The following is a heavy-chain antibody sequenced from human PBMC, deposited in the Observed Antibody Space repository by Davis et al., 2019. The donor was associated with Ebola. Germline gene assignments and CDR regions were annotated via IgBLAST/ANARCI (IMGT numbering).Heavy chain of an antibody. V-gene: IGHV3-7*03. CDR2: IRQDAIQI. D-gene: IGHD1-26*01. CDR3: ARLLGDVTTYDY. J-gene: IGHJ4*02. CDR1: GFTFSRHW. Sequence: GESLKISCVASGFTFSRHWMSWVRQAPGKGLEWVASIRQDAIQIHYVDSVEGRFTISRDNTRNSLFLQMNSLTVEDTATYYCARLLGDVTTYDYWSQGTLVTVSS.